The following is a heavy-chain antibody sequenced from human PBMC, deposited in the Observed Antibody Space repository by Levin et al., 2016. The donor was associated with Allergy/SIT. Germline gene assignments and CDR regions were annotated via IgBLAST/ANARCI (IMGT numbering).Heavy chain of an antibody. Sequence: RQAPGKGLEWIGYIYNSGSTNYNPSLKSRVTISVDTSKNQFSLKLTSVTAADTAVYYCGGNAKYYFDYWGQGALVTVSS. V-gene: IGHV4-59*01. J-gene: IGHJ4*02. D-gene: IGHD4-23*01. CDR3: GGNAKYYFDY. CDR2: IYNSGST.